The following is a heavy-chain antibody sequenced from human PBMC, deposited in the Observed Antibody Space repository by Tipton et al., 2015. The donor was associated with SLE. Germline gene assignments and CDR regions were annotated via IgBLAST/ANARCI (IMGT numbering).Heavy chain of an antibody. V-gene: IGHV4-61*02. Sequence: TLSLTCTVSGGSITNDNHYWSWIRQPAGKGLEWIGRIYASGSTNYNPSLKSQLTISVDTSKNQFSLNLSSVTAADTAVYYCARDTRDWFLSESWGQGALVTVSS. CDR2: IYASGST. D-gene: IGHD3-9*01. J-gene: IGHJ4*02. CDR1: GGSITNDNHY. CDR3: ARDTRDWFLSES.